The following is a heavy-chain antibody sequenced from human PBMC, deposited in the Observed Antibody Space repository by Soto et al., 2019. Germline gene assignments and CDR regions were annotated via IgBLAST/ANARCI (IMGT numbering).Heavy chain of an antibody. V-gene: IGHV3-23*01. D-gene: IGHD6-19*01. CDR3: AKDHKQWLVSIFDY. CDR1: GFTFSSYA. J-gene: IGHJ4*02. Sequence: GGSLRLSCAASGFTFSSYAMSWVRQAPGKGLEWVSAISGSGGSTYYADSVKSRFTISRDNSKNTLYLQMNSLRAEDTAVYYCAKDHKQWLVSIFDYWGQGTLVTVSS. CDR2: ISGSGGST.